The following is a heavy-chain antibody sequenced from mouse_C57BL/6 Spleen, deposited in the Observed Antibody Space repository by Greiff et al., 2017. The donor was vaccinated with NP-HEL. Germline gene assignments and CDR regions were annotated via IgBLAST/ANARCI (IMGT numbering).Heavy chain of an antibody. CDR3: TIWDSSSYGY. CDR1: GYTFTDYE. V-gene: IGHV1-15*01. J-gene: IGHJ2*01. CDR2: IDPETGGT. Sequence: VQLQQSGAELVRPGASVTLSCKASGYTFTDYEMHWVKQTPVPGLEWIGAIDPETGGTAYNQKFKGKAILTADKSSSTAYMELRSLTSEDSAVYYCTIWDSSSYGYWGKGTTLTGSS. D-gene: IGHD1-1*01.